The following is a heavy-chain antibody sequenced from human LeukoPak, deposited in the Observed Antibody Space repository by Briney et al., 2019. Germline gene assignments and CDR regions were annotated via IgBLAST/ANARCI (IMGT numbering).Heavy chain of an antibody. J-gene: IGHJ6*04. CDR2: IYYSGST. CDR3: ARNFPGRTEDV. Sequence: PSETLSLTCTVSGGSISSYYWSWIRQPPGKGLEWIGYIYYSGSTNYNPSLKSRVTISVDTSKNQFSLRVNSVTAADTAVYYCARNFPGRTEDVWGKGTTVTVSS. CDR1: GGSISSYY. V-gene: IGHV4-59*01.